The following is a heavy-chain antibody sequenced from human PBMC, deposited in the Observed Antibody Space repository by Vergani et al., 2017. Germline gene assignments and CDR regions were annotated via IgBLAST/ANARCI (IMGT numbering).Heavy chain of an antibody. CDR3: AMSDYGDYEGY. D-gene: IGHD4-17*01. CDR1: GGSISSYY. Sequence: QVQLQESGPGLVKPSGTLSLTCAVSGGSISSYYWCWVRQPPGKGLEWIGYIYYSGSTNYNPSLKSRITISVDTSTNQFSLKLSSVTAADTAVYYCAMSDYGDYEGYWGQGTTVTVSS. CDR2: IYYSGST. V-gene: IGHV4-59*01. J-gene: IGHJ6*02.